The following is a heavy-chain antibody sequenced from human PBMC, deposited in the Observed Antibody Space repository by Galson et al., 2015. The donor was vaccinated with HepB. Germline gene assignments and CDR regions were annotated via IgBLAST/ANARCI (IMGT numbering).Heavy chain of an antibody. D-gene: IGHD3-3*01. CDR1: GYSFTSYW. J-gene: IGHJ6*02. CDR2: IDPSDSYT. Sequence: QSGAEVKKPGESLRISCKGSGYSFTSYWISWVRQMPGKGLEWMGRIDPSDSYTNYSPSFQGHVTISADKSISTAYLQWSSLKASDTTMYYCARHIGRITIFGVVISVGYYGMDVWGQGTTVTVSS. V-gene: IGHV5-10-1*01. CDR3: ARHIGRITIFGVVISVGYYGMDV.